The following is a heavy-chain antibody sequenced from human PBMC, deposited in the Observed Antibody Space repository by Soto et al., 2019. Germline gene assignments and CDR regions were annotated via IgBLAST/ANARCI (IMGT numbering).Heavy chain of an antibody. CDR3: ARYQPRVYYFDY. V-gene: IGHV4-30-4*01. D-gene: IGHD3-3*01. Sequence: PSETLSLTCTVSGGSINSGDYYWSWIRQPPGKGLEWIGYIYYSGSTYYNPSLKSRVTISVDTSKNQFSLKLSSVTAADTAVYYCARYQPRVYYFDYWGQGTLATV. CDR2: IYYSGST. J-gene: IGHJ4*02. CDR1: GGSINSGDYY.